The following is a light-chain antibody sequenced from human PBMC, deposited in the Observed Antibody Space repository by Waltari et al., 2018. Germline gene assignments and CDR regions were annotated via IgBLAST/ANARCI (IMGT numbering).Light chain of an antibody. CDR2: FNE. Sequence: QYVLTQPPSASGTPGLRVAISCSGSSSNIGRNTVNWYQQLPGTAPKLLIYFNEQRPSGVPDRFSGSKSGTSASLAISGLRSEDEADYYCAAWDDSLNGVGFGGGTKLTVL. J-gene: IGLJ2*01. CDR3: AAWDDSLNGVG. V-gene: IGLV1-44*01. CDR1: SSNIGRNT.